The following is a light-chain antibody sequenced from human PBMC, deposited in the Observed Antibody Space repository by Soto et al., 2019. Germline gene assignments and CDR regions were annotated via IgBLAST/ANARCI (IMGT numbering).Light chain of an antibody. CDR2: RNT. CDR1: SSNIGNNY. J-gene: IGLJ3*02. CDR3: TTWDDSMSGLV. V-gene: IGLV1-47*01. Sequence: QSVLTQPPSASGTPGQRVTVSCSGTSSNIGNNYVCWYQQLPGTAPKLLIYRNTQRPSAVPDRFSGATSCTSASLAISGRLSDEEAEYYCTTWDDSMSGLVFGGGTKLTVL.